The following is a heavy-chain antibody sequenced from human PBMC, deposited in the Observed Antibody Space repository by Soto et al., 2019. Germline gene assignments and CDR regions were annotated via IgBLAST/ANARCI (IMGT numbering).Heavy chain of an antibody. J-gene: IGHJ4*02. CDR3: ARRVATAIDY. D-gene: IGHD5-12*01. V-gene: IGHV4-59*01. CDR1: GGSISSYY. CDR2: IYYSGST. Sequence: QVRLQESGPGLVKPSETLSLTCTVSGGSISSYYWNWIRQSPGMRLEWIGYIYYSGSTNYNPSLTRRVTISLDTSKNPSSLNLSSVPAADTAVYYCARRVATAIDYWGQGTLVTVSS.